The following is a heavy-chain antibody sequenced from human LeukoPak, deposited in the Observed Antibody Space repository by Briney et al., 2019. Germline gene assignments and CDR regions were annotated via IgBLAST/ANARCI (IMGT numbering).Heavy chain of an antibody. D-gene: IGHD1-26*01. Sequence: SETLSLTCTVSGGSISSSIYYWGWIRQPPGKGLEWIGSIYYSGSTYYNPSLKSRVTISVDTSKNQFSLKLSSVTAADTAVYYCARDISGSYYFDYWGQGTLVTVSS. J-gene: IGHJ4*02. CDR3: ARDISGSYYFDY. V-gene: IGHV4-39*07. CDR1: GGSISSSIYY. CDR2: IYYSGST.